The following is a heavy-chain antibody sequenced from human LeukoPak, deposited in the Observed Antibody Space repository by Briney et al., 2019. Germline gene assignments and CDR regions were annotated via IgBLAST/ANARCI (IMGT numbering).Heavy chain of an antibody. CDR1: GHTFTGYY. CDR3: ARNSGYDLSLLY. V-gene: IGHV1-2*02. J-gene: IGHJ4*02. Sequence: ASVKVSCKASGHTFTGYYMHWVRQAPGQGLEWMGWINPNSGGTNYAQKFQGRVTMTRDTSISTAYMELSRLRSDDTAVYYCARNSGYDLSLLYWGQGTLVTVSS. D-gene: IGHD5-12*01. CDR2: INPNSGGT.